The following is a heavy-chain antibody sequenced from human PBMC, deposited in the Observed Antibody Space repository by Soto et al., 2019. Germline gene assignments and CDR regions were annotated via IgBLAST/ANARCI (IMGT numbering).Heavy chain of an antibody. Sequence: PSETLSLTCTVSGGSISSYYWSWIRQPPGKGLEWIGYIYYSGSTNYNPSLKSRVTISVDTSKNQFSLKLSSVTAADTAVYYCAASGSSGQFEYWDQGTPVTVSS. V-gene: IGHV4-59*01. D-gene: IGHD3-10*01. CDR1: GGSISSYY. CDR2: IYYSGST. CDR3: AASGSSGQFEY. J-gene: IGHJ4*02.